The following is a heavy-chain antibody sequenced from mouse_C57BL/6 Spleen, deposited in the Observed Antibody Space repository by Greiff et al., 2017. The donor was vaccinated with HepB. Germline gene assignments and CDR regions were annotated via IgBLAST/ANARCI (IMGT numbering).Heavy chain of an antibody. CDR3: ARLYDGYPYYFDY. Sequence: EVHLVESGGGLVKPGGSLKLSCAASGFTFSDYGMHWVRQAPEKGLEWVAYISSGSSTIYYADTVKGRFTISRDNAKNTLFLQMTSLRSEDTAMYDCARLYDGYPYYFDYWGQGTTLTVSS. D-gene: IGHD2-3*01. CDR1: GFTFSDYG. J-gene: IGHJ2*01. V-gene: IGHV5-17*01. CDR2: ISSGSSTI.